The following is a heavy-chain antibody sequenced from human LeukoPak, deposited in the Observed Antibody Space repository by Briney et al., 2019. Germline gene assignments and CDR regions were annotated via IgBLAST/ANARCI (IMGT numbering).Heavy chain of an antibody. CDR3: ARAPRALEMATIPDYFDY. Sequence: SETLSLTCAVSGGSISSGGYYWSWIRQPPGKGLEWIGYIYYSGSTYYNPSLKSRVTISVDTSKNQFSLKLSSVTAADTAVYYCARAPRALEMATIPDYFDYWGQGTLVTVSS. D-gene: IGHD5-24*01. CDR2: IYYSGST. V-gene: IGHV4-30-4*08. CDR1: GGSISSGGYY. J-gene: IGHJ4*02.